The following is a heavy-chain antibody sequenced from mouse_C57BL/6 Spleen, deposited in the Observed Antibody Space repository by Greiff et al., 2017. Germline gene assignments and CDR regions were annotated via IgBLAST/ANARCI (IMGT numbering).Heavy chain of an antibody. CDR2: IDPETGGT. Sequence: QVQLKESGAELVRPGASVTLSCKASGYTFTDYEMHWVKQTPVHGLEWIGAIDPETGGTAYNQKFKGKAILTADKSSSTAYMELRSLTSEDSAVYYCTRGDYYGSSYNYFDYWGQGTTLTVSS. V-gene: IGHV1-15*01. J-gene: IGHJ2*01. D-gene: IGHD1-1*01. CDR3: TRGDYYGSSYNYFDY. CDR1: GYTFTDYE.